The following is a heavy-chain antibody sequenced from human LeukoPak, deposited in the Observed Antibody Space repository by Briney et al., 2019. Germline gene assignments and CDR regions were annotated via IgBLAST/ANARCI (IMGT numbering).Heavy chain of an antibody. CDR3: ARDLSGSYPLDY. CDR1: GFTFSSYS. D-gene: IGHD1-26*01. Sequence: GGSLRLPCAASGFTFSSYSMNWVRQAPGKGLEWVSSISSGSRYISYADSVKGRFTISRDNAKNSLFLQMNSLRAEDTAVYYCARDLSGSYPLDYWGQGTLVTVSS. J-gene: IGHJ4*02. CDR2: ISSGSRYI. V-gene: IGHV3-21*01.